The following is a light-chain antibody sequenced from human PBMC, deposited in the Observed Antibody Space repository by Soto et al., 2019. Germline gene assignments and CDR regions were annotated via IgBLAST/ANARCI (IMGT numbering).Light chain of an antibody. Sequence: QSALTQPASVSGTPGQSITISCTGTDSDVGGYNYVSWYQHHPGKAPKLLIYDISYRPSGVSNRFSGSKSGNTASLTISGLQAEDEADYYCSSYTSSNTVLFGGGTKLTV. V-gene: IGLV2-14*03. CDR2: DIS. CDR1: DSDVGGYNY. CDR3: SSYTSSNTVL. J-gene: IGLJ2*01.